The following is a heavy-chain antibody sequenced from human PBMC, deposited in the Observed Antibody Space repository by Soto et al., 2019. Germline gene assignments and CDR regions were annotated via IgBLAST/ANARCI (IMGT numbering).Heavy chain of an antibody. J-gene: IGHJ4*02. CDR3: ARDLYSSSWYLTAGGLDY. CDR1: GFTFSSYW. CDR2: IKQDGSEK. V-gene: IGHV3-7*01. Sequence: HPGGSLRLSCAASGFTFSSYWMSWVRQAPGKGLEWVANIKQDGSEKYYVDSVKGRFTISRDNAKNSLYLQMNSLRAEDTAVYYCARDLYSSSWYLTAGGLDYWGQGTLVTVSS. D-gene: IGHD6-13*01.